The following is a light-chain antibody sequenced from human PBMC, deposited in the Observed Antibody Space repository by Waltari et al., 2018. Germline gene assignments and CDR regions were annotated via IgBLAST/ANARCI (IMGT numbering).Light chain of an antibody. Sequence: QSALPPPAPGSASPGQSVHISCPGTSLDLGNSDLVSWYQQYPGKAPRLIIYEATSRPSWVSNRFSASKSGNTASLTISGLQTEDEAHYYCCSYAGENTMIFGGGTRLTVL. V-gene: IGLV2-23*01. J-gene: IGLJ2*01. CDR3: CSYAGENTMI. CDR1: SLDLGNSDL. CDR2: EAT.